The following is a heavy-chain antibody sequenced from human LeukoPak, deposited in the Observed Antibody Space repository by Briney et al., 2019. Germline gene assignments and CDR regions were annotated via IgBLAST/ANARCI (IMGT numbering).Heavy chain of an antibody. D-gene: IGHD5-12*01. J-gene: IGHJ4*02. V-gene: IGHV3-11*04. CDR3: AKDGGYSGYDWDFDY. CDR2: ISSSGSTI. CDR1: GFTFSDYY. Sequence: GSLRLSCAASGFTFSDYYMTWIRQAPGKGLEWVSYISSSGSTIYYADSVKGRFTMSRDNAKNSLYLQMNSLRAEDTAVYYCAKDGGYSGYDWDFDYWGQGTLVTVSS.